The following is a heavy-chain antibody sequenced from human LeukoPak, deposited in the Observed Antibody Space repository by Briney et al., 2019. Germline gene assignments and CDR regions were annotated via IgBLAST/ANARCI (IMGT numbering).Heavy chain of an antibody. J-gene: IGHJ4*02. CDR2: IIPIFGTA. V-gene: IGHV1-69*05. CDR1: GGTFSSYA. CDR3: ARDMGYYDSSGYYLY. Sequence: AVKVSCKASGGTFSSYAISWVRQAPGQGLEWMGRIIPIFGTANYAQKFQGRVTITTDESTSTAYMELSSLRSEDTAVYYCARDMGYYDSSGYYLYWGQGTLVTVSS. D-gene: IGHD3-22*01.